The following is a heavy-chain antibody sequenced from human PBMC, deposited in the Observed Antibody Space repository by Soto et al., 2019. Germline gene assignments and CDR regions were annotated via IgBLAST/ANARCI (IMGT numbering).Heavy chain of an antibody. CDR2: IILIFGTA. V-gene: IGHV1-69*05. J-gene: IGHJ6*01. Sequence: GASVKVSCNASGGTFNCYALSVVRDAPGQGLEWTGVIILIFGTANYAPKFQGIVTSTTDESTRTAYMELSSLRSEDTAVYYCASPNWNYVAKRSALTKNYYYYGMDVWGQGTTVTVSS. CDR3: ASPNWNYVAKRSALTKNYYYYGMDV. CDR1: GGTFNCYA. D-gene: IGHD1-7*01.